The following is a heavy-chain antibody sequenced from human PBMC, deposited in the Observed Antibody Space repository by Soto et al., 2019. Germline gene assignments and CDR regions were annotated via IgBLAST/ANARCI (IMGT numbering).Heavy chain of an antibody. V-gene: IGHV3-7*01. Sequence: EVQLVESGGGLVQPGWSLRLSCAASGLSLSDYWMNWVRQAPGKGLEWVAIIKQDGSDRYYVDSVKGRFTSSRDNAKNSLYLQMSSLRVEDTALYYCARGRGWLHDYWGQGTLVNVSS. CDR2: IKQDGSDR. J-gene: IGHJ4*02. CDR3: ARGRGWLHDY. CDR1: GLSLSDYW. D-gene: IGHD6-19*01.